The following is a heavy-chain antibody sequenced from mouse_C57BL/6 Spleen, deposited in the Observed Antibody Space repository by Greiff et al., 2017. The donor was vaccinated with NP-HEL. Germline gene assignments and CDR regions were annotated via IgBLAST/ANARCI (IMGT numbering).Heavy chain of an antibody. Sequence: QVQLKESGAELVRPGPSVKVSCKASGYAFTNYLIEWVKQRPGQGLGWIGVFNLGSGGTNYYEQFMGNATLTADKSSRTPYIHLSSLPSPDSAVSFCERWSLYYAMDYWGQGTTVTGSS. CDR1: GYAFTNYL. CDR2: FNLGSGGT. V-gene: IGHV1-54*01. CDR3: ERWSLYYAMDY. J-gene: IGHJ4*01.